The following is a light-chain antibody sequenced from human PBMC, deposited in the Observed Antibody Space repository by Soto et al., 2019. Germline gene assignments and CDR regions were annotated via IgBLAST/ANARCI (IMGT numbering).Light chain of an antibody. V-gene: IGLV1-40*01. CDR1: SSNIGAGYD. CDR2: GNS. J-gene: IGLJ3*02. Sequence: QSVLTQPHSVSGAPGQRVTISCTGSSSNIGAGYDVHWYQQLPGTAPKLLIYGNSNRPSGVPDRFSGSKSGTSASLAITGLQAEDEAEYYCQSYDSSLSGPKVFGGGTKLTV. CDR3: QSYDSSLSGPKV.